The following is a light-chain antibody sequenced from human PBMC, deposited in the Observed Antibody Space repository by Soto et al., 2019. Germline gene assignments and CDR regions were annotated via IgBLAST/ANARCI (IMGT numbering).Light chain of an antibody. CDR3: CSSGGSPTYV. V-gene: IGLV1-40*01. CDR2: GNI. Sequence: QSVLTQPPSVSGAPGQRVTISCTGSSSNIGAGYDVHWYQQRPGTAPKLLIFGNINRPSGVPDRFSGSKSGTSASLAITGLQAEDEGDYYCCSSGGSPTYVFGTGTKLTVL. CDR1: SSNIGAGYD. J-gene: IGLJ1*01.